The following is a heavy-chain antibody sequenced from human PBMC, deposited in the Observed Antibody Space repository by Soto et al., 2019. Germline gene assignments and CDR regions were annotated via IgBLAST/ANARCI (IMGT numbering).Heavy chain of an antibody. Sequence: GGSLRLSCAASGFTFSDYYMSWIRQAPGKGLEWVSYISSSGSTIYYADSVKGRFTISRDNAKNSLYLQMNSLRAEDTAVYYCARGRDCSSTSCYTNWFDPWGQGTLVTVSS. CDR3: ARGRDCSSTSCYTNWFDP. J-gene: IGHJ5*02. CDR1: GFTFSDYY. D-gene: IGHD2-2*01. CDR2: ISSSGSTI. V-gene: IGHV3-11*01.